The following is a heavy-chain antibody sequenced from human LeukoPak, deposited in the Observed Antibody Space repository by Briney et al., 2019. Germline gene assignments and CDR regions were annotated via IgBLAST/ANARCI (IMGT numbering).Heavy chain of an antibody. D-gene: IGHD3-22*01. CDR2: IRSKANSYAT. CDR1: GFTFSGSA. J-gene: IGHJ5*02. V-gene: IGHV3-73*01. CDR3: TRPGDYYDSSGYLNWFDP. Sequence: PGGSLRLSCAASGFTFSGSAMHWVRQASGKGLEWVGRIRSKANSYATAYAASVKGRFTISRDDSKNTAYLQMNSLKTEDTAVYYCTRPGDYYDSSGYLNWFDPWGQGTLVTVCS.